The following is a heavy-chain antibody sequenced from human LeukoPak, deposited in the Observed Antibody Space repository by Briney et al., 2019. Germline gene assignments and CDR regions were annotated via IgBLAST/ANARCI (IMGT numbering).Heavy chain of an antibody. D-gene: IGHD3/OR15-3a*01. V-gene: IGHV4-59*02. Sequence: SETLSLTCTVSGASVSGKFWSWIRHSPGNGLEWIGLIYYSGTTKFNPSLEGRVAMSVDTSNNQFSLSLNSVTTADTAVYFCVGGGDWLPEYWGHGTQVIVSS. CDR2: IYYSGTT. CDR3: VGGGDWLPEY. CDR1: GASVSGKF. J-gene: IGHJ4*01.